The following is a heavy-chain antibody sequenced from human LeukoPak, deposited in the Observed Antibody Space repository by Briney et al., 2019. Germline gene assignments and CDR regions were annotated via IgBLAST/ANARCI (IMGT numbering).Heavy chain of an antibody. J-gene: IGHJ3*02. CDR3: AVERTYYYDSSGYPEAFDI. Sequence: SETLSLTCTVSGGSISSYYWSWIRQPPGKGLEWIGSIYYSGSTYYNPSLKSRVTISVDTSKNQFSLKLSSVTAADTAVYYCAVERTYYYDSSGYPEAFDIWGQGTMVTVSS. V-gene: IGHV4-59*04. CDR2: IYYSGST. D-gene: IGHD3-22*01. CDR1: GGSISSYY.